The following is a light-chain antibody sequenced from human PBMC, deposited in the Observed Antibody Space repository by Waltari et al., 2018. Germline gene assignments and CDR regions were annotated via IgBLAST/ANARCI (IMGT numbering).Light chain of an antibody. CDR1: QSVLYSSNNKNY. Sequence: DIVMTQSPDSLAVSLGERATINCKSSQSVLYSSNNKNYLAWYQQKPGQPPKLLIYWASTRAYGVPDRFSGSGSGTDFTLTISSLQAEDVAVYYCQQYYSTPPTFGQGTKVEIK. CDR3: QQYYSTPPT. CDR2: WAS. V-gene: IGKV4-1*01. J-gene: IGKJ1*01.